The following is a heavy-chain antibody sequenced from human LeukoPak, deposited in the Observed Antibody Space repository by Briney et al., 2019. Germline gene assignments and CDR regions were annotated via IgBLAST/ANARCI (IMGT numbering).Heavy chain of an antibody. D-gene: IGHD3-22*01. J-gene: IGHJ4*02. Sequence: SETLSLTCAVYGGSFSGYYWSWIRQPPGKGLEWIGEINHSGSTNYNPPLKSRVTISVDTSKNQFSLKLSSVTAADTAVYYCARGITMIVGGYYFDYWGQGTLVTVSS. CDR1: GGSFSGYY. V-gene: IGHV4-34*01. CDR2: INHSGST. CDR3: ARGITMIVGGYYFDY.